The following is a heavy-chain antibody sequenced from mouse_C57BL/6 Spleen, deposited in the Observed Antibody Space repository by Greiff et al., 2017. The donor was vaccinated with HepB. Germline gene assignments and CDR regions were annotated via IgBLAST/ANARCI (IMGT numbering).Heavy chain of an antibody. Sequence: QVQLQQSGPELVKPGASVKISCKASGYAFSSSWMNWVKQRPGKGLEWIGRIYPGDGDTNYNGKFKGKATLTADKSSSTAYMQLSSLTSEDSAVYFCARLGYYGSGDYWGQGTTLTVSS. CDR1: GYAFSSSW. D-gene: IGHD1-1*01. CDR3: ARLGYYGSGDY. J-gene: IGHJ2*01. V-gene: IGHV1-82*01. CDR2: IYPGDGDT.